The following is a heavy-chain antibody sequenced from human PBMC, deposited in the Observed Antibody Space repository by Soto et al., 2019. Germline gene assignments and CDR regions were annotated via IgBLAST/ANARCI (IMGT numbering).Heavy chain of an antibody. CDR1: GFTFSSYS. Sequence: GGSLRLSCAASGFTFSSYSMNWVRQAPGKGLEWVSSISSSSSYIYYADSVKGRFTISRDNAKNSLYLQMNSLRAEDTAVYYFARIQLRSDAFDIWGQGTMVTVAS. CDR2: ISSSSSYI. V-gene: IGHV3-21*01. J-gene: IGHJ3*02. D-gene: IGHD6-6*01. CDR3: ARIQLRSDAFDI.